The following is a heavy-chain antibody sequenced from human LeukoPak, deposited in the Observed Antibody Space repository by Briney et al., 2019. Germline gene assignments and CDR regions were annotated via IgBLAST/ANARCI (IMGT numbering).Heavy chain of an antibody. D-gene: IGHD2-2*01. V-gene: IGHV3-21*01. Sequence: GGSLRLSCAASGFTFSSYSMNWVRQAPGKGLEWVSSISSSSSYIYYADSVKGRFTISRDNAKNSLYLQMNSLRAEDTAVYYCARVPPSTGCFDYWGQGTLVTVSS. CDR1: GFTFSSYS. CDR3: ARVPPSTGCFDY. J-gene: IGHJ4*02. CDR2: ISSSSSYI.